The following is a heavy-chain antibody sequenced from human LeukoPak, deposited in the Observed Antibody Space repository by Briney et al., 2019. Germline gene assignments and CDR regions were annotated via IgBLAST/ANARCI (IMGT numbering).Heavy chain of an antibody. CDR2: INHSGST. D-gene: IGHD3-22*01. J-gene: IGHJ4*02. Sequence: PSETLSLTCAVYGESFSGYYWSWIRQPPGKGLEWIGEINHSGSTSYNPSLKSRVTISVDTSKNQFSLKLSSVTAADTAVYYCARWGRWDSSALDYRGQGTLVTVSS. V-gene: IGHV4-34*01. CDR1: GESFSGYY. CDR3: ARWGRWDSSALDY.